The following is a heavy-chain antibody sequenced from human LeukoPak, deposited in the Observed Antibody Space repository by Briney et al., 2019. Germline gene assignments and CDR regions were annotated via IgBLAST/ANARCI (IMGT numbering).Heavy chain of an antibody. CDR1: GFTFSSYS. CDR3: ARGKSGSYGSLGY. Sequence: GGSLRLSCAASGFTFSSYSMSWVRQAPGKGLEWVANIKQDGSEKYYVDSVKGRFTIPRDNAKNALYLQMNSLRAEDTAVYYCARGKSGSYGSLGYWGQGTLVTVSS. CDR2: IKQDGSEK. D-gene: IGHD1-26*01. V-gene: IGHV3-7*01. J-gene: IGHJ4*02.